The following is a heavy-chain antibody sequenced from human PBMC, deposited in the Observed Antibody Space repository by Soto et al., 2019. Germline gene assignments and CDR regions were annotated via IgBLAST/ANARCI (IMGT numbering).Heavy chain of an antibody. CDR1: GGTFSSYT. V-gene: IGHV1-69*02. Sequence: GASVKVSCKASGGTFSSYTISWVRQAPGQGLEWMGRIIPILGIANYAQKLQGRVTITADKSTSTAYMELSSLRSEDTAVYYCARGATLYYFDYWGQGTLVTVSS. J-gene: IGHJ4*02. CDR2: IIPILGIA. D-gene: IGHD1-26*01. CDR3: ARGATLYYFDY.